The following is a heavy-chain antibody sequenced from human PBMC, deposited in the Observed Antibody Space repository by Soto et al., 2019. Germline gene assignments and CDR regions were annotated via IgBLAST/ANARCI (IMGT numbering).Heavy chain of an antibody. CDR1: GGSISSSSYY. Sequence: PSETLSLTCTVSGGSISSSSYYWGWIRQPPGKGLEWIGSIYYSGSTYYNPSLKSRVTISVDTSKNQFSLKLSSVTAADTAVYYCARTVARPPHYFDYWGQGTLVTVS. CDR2: IYYSGST. V-gene: IGHV4-39*01. J-gene: IGHJ4*02. D-gene: IGHD6-19*01. CDR3: ARTVARPPHYFDY.